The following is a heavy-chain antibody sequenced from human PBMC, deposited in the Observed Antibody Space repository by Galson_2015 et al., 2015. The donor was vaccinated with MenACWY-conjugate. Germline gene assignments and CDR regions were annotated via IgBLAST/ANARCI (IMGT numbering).Heavy chain of an antibody. CDR2: IKADGSFS. D-gene: IGHD1-1*01. CDR3: ARDNNWSFDS. V-gene: IGHV3-74*01. Sequence: SLRLPCAASGFTFNNYWMHWVRQPPGKGLEWISYIKADGSFSNYADSVEGRFTISTDNAKNMVYLQMDGLGAEDTAVYFCARDNNWSFDSWGQGTLVTVSS. CDR1: GFTFNNYW. J-gene: IGHJ4*02.